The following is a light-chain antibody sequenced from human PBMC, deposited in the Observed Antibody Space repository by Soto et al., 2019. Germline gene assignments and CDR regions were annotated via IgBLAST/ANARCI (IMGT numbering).Light chain of an antibody. J-gene: IGKJ5*01. CDR1: QSVSSN. V-gene: IGKV3-15*01. CDR2: DAS. Sequence: EIVMTQSPGTLSVSPGERATLSCRASQSVSSNLAWYQQKGGQAPRLLIYDASTRATGIPARFSGSGSGTEFTLTISSLQSEDFAVYYCQQYNNWPPITFGQGTRLEIK. CDR3: QQYNNWPPIT.